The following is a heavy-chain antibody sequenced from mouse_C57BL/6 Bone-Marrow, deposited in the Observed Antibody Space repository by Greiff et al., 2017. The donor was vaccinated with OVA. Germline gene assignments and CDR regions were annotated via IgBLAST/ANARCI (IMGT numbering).Heavy chain of an antibody. CDR2: IDPETGGT. Sequence: QVQLKQSGAELVRPGASVTLSCKASGYTFTDYEMPWVKQTPVHGLEWIGAIDPETGGTAYNQKFKGKAILTADKSSSTAYMELRSLTSEDSAVYYCTRTYGSSYVYFDVWGTGTTVTVSS. D-gene: IGHD1-1*01. CDR1: GYTFTDYE. V-gene: IGHV1-15*01. CDR3: TRTYGSSYVYFDV. J-gene: IGHJ1*03.